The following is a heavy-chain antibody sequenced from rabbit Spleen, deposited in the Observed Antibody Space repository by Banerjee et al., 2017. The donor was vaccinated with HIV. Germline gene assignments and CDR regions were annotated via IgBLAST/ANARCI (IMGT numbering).Heavy chain of an antibody. J-gene: IGHJ6*01. V-gene: IGHV1S45*01. Sequence: QQQLEESGGGLVQPEGSLTLTCKASGFTFSSYYMCWVRQAPGKGLEWIGCGDTSGGNTYYANWAKGRFTISKTSSTTVTLQMTSLTAADTATYFCARDTSSSFSSYGMDLWGPGTLVTVS. D-gene: IGHD1-1*01. CDR1: GFTFSSYY. CDR3: ARDTSSSFSSYGMDL. CDR2: GDTSGGNT.